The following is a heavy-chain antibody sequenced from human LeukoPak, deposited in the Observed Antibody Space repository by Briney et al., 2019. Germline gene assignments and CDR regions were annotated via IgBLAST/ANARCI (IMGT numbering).Heavy chain of an antibody. D-gene: IGHD3-10*01. J-gene: IGHJ4*02. CDR3: ARRRVTVVRGVDITSYYFDY. V-gene: IGHV3-20*04. CDR1: GFTFDDYG. CDR2: INWNGGST. Sequence: GGSLRLSCAASGFTFDDYGMSWVRQAPGKGLEWVSGINWNGGSTGYADSVKGRFTISRDNAKNSLYLQMNSLRAEDTALYFCARRRVTVVRGVDITSYYFDYWGQGTLVTVSS.